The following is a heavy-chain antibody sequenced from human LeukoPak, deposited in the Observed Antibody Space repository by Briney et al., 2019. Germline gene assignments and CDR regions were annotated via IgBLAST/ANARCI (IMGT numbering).Heavy chain of an antibody. Sequence: PGGSLRLSCAASGFSFSNYWVHWVRQAPGKGLVWVTRMNSDGSATYYADSVQGRFTISRDNAKNTLYLQKNSLRAEDTVMYFRAKGPNYFDSSGQGTLVTVSS. CDR1: GFSFSNYW. CDR2: MNSDGSAT. V-gene: IGHV3-74*01. J-gene: IGHJ4*02. CDR3: AKGPNYFDS.